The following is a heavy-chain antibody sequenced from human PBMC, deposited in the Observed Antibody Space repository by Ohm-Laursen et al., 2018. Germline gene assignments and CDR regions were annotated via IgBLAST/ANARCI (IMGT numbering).Heavy chain of an antibody. Sequence: VSSVKVSCKPSGGTLSDYSISWVRQAPGQGLEWMGGVIPIFDSATYAQKFQGRLTITADRLATTTFMELSSPRSEDTAVYYCATRSCGGNCINSHYYYYGLHFWGQGTTVTVSS. J-gene: IGHJ6*02. V-gene: IGHV1-69*06. CDR1: GGTLSDYS. D-gene: IGHD2-21*02. CDR2: VIPIFDSA. CDR3: ATRSCGGNCINSHYYYYGLHF.